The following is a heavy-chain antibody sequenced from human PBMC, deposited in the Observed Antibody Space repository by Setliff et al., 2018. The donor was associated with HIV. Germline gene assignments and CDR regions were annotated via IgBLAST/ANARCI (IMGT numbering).Heavy chain of an antibody. D-gene: IGHD1-7*01. Sequence: PSETLSLTCTVIGASVSMPGWWGWVRQSPGKRLEWIGEVSDGGTKYNPSLQGRATTSVDRSKYQFSLELRSVTVADTAVYYCVKEGRTSTVFDYWGQGVMVTVSS. V-gene: IGHV4-4*02. CDR1: GASVSMPGW. CDR3: VKEGRTSTVFDY. J-gene: IGHJ4*02. CDR2: VSDGGT.